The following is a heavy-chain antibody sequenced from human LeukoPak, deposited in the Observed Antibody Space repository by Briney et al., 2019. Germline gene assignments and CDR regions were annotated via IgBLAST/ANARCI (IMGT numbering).Heavy chain of an antibody. CDR3: AIDINGWYKN. V-gene: IGHV3-21*01. CDR2: ISSSSSYI. CDR1: GFTFSSYG. Sequence: GGTLRLSCAASGFTFSSYGMSWVRQAPGKGLEWVSSISSSSSYIYYADSVKGRFTISRDNAKNSLYLQMSSLRAEDTAVYYCAIDINGWYKNWGQGTLVTVSS. D-gene: IGHD6-19*01. J-gene: IGHJ4*02.